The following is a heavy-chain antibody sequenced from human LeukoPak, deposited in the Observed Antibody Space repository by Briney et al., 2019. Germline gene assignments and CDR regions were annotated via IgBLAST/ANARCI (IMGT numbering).Heavy chain of an antibody. CDR1: GFTFSDYQ. CDR3: VRDGPWERVDFDY. D-gene: IGHD1-26*01. CDR2: ISGGGGSI. J-gene: IGHJ4*02. Sequence: PGGSLRLSCVVSGFTFSDYQMSWIRQTPGRGLEWVSYISGGGGSIYYADSVEGRFTISRDNAKNSLHLQMTSLRAEDTAVYYCVRDGPWERVDFDYWGQGTLVTVSS. V-gene: IGHV3-11*04.